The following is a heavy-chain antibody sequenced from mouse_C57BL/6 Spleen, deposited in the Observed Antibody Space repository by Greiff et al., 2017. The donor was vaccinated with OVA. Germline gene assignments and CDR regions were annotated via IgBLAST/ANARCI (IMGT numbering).Heavy chain of an antibody. CDR2: IYPGDGDT. CDR3: AEDYDGAWFAY. Sequence: VQLQESGPELVKPGASVKISCKASGYAFSSSWMNWVKQRPGKGLEWIGRIYPGDGDTNYNGKFKGKATLTADKSSSTAYMQLSSLTSEDSAVYFCAEDYDGAWFAYWGQGTLVTVSA. V-gene: IGHV1-82*01. CDR1: GYAFSSSW. D-gene: IGHD2-4*01. J-gene: IGHJ3*01.